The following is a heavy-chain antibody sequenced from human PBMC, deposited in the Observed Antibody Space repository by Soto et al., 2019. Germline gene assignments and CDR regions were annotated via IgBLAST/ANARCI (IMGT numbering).Heavy chain of an antibody. CDR2: IIPIFGTA. V-gene: IGHV1-69*13. J-gene: IGHJ6*02. D-gene: IGHD1-1*01. CDR1: GGTFSSYA. CDR3: AREGGTRYQDYYYYYGMDV. Sequence: SVKVSCKASGGTFSSYAISWVRQAPGQGLEWMGGIIPIFGTANYAQKFQGRVTITADESTSTAYMELSSLRSEDTAVYYCAREGGTRYQDYYYYYGMDVWGQGTTVTVSS.